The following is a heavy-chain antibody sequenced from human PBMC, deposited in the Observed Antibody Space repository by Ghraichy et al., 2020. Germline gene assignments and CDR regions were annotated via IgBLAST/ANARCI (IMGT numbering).Heavy chain of an antibody. D-gene: IGHD3-22*01. CDR3: ARGSNYYDSSGYYYFSPREYYFDY. Sequence: GGSLRLSCAASGFTFSSYGMHWVRQAPGKGLEWVAVIWYDGSNKYYADSVKGRFTISRDNSKNTLYLQMNSLRAEDTAVYYCARGSNYYDSSGYYYFSPREYYFDYWGQGTLVTVSS. V-gene: IGHV3-33*01. J-gene: IGHJ4*02. CDR1: GFTFSSYG. CDR2: IWYDGSNK.